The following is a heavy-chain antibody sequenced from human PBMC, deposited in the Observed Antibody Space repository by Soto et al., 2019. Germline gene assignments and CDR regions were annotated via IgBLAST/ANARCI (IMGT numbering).Heavy chain of an antibody. CDR3: ARGQQQLVLRIDY. CDR1: GFTFSSYC. CDR2: ISSSSSYI. J-gene: IGHJ4*02. Sequence: EVQLVESGGGLVKPGGSLRLSCAASGFTFSSYCMNWVRQAPGKGLEWVSSISSSSSYIYYADSVKGRFTISRDNAKNSLYLQMNSLRAEDTAVYYCARGQQQLVLRIDYWGQGTLVTVSS. D-gene: IGHD6-13*01. V-gene: IGHV3-21*01.